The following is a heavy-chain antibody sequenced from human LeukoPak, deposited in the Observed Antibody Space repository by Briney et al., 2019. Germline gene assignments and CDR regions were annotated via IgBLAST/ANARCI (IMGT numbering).Heavy chain of an antibody. CDR1: GVSISSSSYY. CDR2: IYSSGST. V-gene: IGHV4-39*07. CDR3: ARWKGDDYVWGSYRWAFDI. D-gene: IGHD3-16*02. J-gene: IGHJ3*02. Sequence: SETLSLTCTVSGVSISSSSYYWGWIRQPPGKGLEWIGSIYSSGSTDYNPSLKNRVTISINTSKNQFSLTLNSVTAADTAVYYCARWKGDDYVWGSYRWAFDIWGQGTMVTVSS.